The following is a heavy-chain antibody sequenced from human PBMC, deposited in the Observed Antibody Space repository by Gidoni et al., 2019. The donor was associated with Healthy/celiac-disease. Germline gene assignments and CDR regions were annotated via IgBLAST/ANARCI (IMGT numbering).Heavy chain of an antibody. CDR1: GGSFSGYY. CDR2: INHSGST. V-gene: IGHV4-34*01. D-gene: IGHD6-13*01. Sequence: QVQLQQWGAGLLKPSETLSLTCAVYGGSFSGYYWSWIRQPPGKGLEWIGEINHSGSTNYNPSLKSRVTISVDTSKNQFSLKLSSVTAADTAVYYCARSGMYSSSWTPGYWGQGTLVTVSS. CDR3: ARSGMYSSSWTPGY. J-gene: IGHJ4*02.